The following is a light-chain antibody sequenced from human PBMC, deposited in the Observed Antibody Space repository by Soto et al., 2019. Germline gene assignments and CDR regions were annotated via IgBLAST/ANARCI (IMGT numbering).Light chain of an antibody. CDR3: SSYTSSSTLI. V-gene: IGLV2-14*01. CDR2: EVT. Sequence: QSALTQPASVSGSPGQSITISCTGTSSDIGTYNYVSWYQQIPGKAPKLMIYEVTNRPSGVSYRFSASKSGNTASLTISGLQSEDEDDYYCSSYTSSSTLIFGGGTKLTVL. CDR1: SSDIGTYNY. J-gene: IGLJ2*01.